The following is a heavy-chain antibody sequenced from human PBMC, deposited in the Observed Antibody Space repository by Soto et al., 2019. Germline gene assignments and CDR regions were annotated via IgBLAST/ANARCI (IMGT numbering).Heavy chain of an antibody. J-gene: IGHJ6*02. D-gene: IGHD6-6*01. V-gene: IGHV2-70*01. Sequence: SGHTLVNPTHTLTLTCTFSVFSFITRGMCVSWIRQPPGKALEWLALIDWDDDKYYSTSLKTRLTISKDTSKNQVVLTMTNMDPVDTATYYCARIVAARRYYYYGMDVWGQGTTVTVSS. CDR1: VFSFITRGMC. CDR2: IDWDDDK. CDR3: ARIVAARRYYYYGMDV.